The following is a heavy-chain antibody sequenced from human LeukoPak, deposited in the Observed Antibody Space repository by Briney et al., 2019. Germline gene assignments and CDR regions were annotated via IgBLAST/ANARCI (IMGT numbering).Heavy chain of an antibody. D-gene: IGHD3-3*01. J-gene: IGHJ3*02. CDR3: AREGYYDFWSGHDAFDI. V-gene: IGHV1-8*03. CDR2: MNPNSGNT. Sequence: ASVKVSCKASGYTFTSYDINWVRQATGQGLEWMGWMNPNSGNTGYAQKFQGRVTITRNTSISTAYMELSSLRSEDTAVYYCAREGYYDFWSGHDAFDIWGQGTMVTVSS. CDR1: GYTFTSYD.